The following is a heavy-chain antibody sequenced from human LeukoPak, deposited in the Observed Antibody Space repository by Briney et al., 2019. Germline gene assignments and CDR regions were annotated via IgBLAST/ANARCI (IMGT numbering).Heavy chain of an antibody. CDR3: ARAQTYYDFWSGYYTEWFDP. D-gene: IGHD3-3*01. CDR1: GGSISSYY. Sequence: SETLSLTCTVSGGSISSYYWSWIRQPPGKGLEWIGYIYYSGSTNYNPSLKSRVTISVDTSKNQFSLKLSSVTAADTAVYYCARAQTYYDFWSGYYTEWFDPWGQGTLVTVSS. V-gene: IGHV4-59*01. J-gene: IGHJ5*02. CDR2: IYYSGST.